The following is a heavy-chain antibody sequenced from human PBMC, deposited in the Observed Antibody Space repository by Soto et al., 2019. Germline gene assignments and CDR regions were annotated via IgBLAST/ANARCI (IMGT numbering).Heavy chain of an antibody. V-gene: IGHV3-23*01. CDR3: AKDKDGGRPSYYFDY. Sequence: EVPLLESGGGLVQPGGSLRLSCAASGFTFSSYAMSWVRQAPGKGLEWVSAISGSGGSTYYADSVKGRFTISRDNSKHTLYLQMNSLRAEDTAVYYCAKDKDGGRPSYYFDYWDQGTLVTVSS. CDR1: GFTFSSYA. D-gene: IGHD2-15*01. J-gene: IGHJ4*02. CDR2: ISGSGGST.